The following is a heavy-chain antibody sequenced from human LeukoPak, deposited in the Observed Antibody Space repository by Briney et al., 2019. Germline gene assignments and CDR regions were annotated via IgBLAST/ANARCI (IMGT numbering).Heavy chain of an antibody. CDR1: GGSISSYY. CDR3: ARSGNINYNWFDP. V-gene: IGHV4-4*07. D-gene: IGHD3-10*01. J-gene: IGHJ5*02. Sequence: SETLSLTCTVSGGSISSYYWNWIRQPAGKGLEWIGRIYNSGSTSYNPSLKSRVTISLDTSKNQFSLKLSSVTAADTAVYYGARSGNINYNWFDPWGQGTLVTVSS. CDR2: IYNSGST.